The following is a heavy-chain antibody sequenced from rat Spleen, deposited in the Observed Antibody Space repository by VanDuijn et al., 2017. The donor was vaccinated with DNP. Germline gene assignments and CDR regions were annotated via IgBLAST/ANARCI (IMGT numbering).Heavy chain of an antibody. J-gene: IGHJ1*01. CDR2: ISTSGGST. CDR3: ARGSTSIYWYFDF. CDR1: GFTFSNYG. V-gene: IGHV5S23*01. Sequence: EVQLVESGGDLVQPGRSLKLSCAASGFTFSNYGMAWVRQAPTKGLEWVANISTSGGSTSYRDSVKGRFTISRDDAKSSLYLQMNSLKSEDTATYYCARGSTSIYWYFDFWGPGTMVTVSS. D-gene: IGHD3-1*01.